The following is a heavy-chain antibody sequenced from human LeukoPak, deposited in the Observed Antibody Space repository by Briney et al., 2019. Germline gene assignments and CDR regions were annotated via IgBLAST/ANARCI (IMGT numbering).Heavy chain of an antibody. D-gene: IGHD1-1*01. CDR3: AQTTNPDDWFDP. V-gene: IGHV1-18*01. CDR2: ISAYNGNK. CDR1: GYTFTSYG. Sequence: GASVKVSCKASGYTFTSYGISWVRQAPGQGLEGMGWISAYNGNKNYAQKLQGRVTMTTDTSTSTAYMELRSLRSDDTAVYYCAQTTNPDDWFDPWGQGTLVTVSS. J-gene: IGHJ5*02.